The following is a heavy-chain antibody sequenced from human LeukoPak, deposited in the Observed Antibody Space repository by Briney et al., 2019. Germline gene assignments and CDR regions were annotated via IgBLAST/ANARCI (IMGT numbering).Heavy chain of an antibody. J-gene: IGHJ4*02. CDR3: ARAKYYFDLTSPFDY. D-gene: IGHD3-22*01. Sequence: ASVKVSCKASGYTLTGYYMHWVRQAPGQGLEWMGWINPNSGGTNYAQKFQGRVTMTRDTSISTAYMDLSRLRSDDTAVYYCARAKYYFDLTSPFDYWGQGTLVTVSS. CDR2: INPNSGGT. V-gene: IGHV1-2*02. CDR1: GYTLTGYY.